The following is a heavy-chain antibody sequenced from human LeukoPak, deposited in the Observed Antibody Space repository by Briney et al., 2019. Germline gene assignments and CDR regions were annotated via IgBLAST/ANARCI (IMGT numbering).Heavy chain of an antibody. CDR1: GFTFSSYG. CDR2: ISYDGSNK. V-gene: IGHV3-30*18. CDR3: AKDPGGSYSSYYFDY. D-gene: IGHD1-26*01. J-gene: IGHJ4*02. Sequence: TGGSLRLSCAASGFTFSSYGMHWVRQAPGKGLEWVAVISYDGSNKYYADSVKGRFTISRDNSKNTLYLQMNSLRAEDTAVYYCAKDPGGSYSSYYFDYWGQGTLVTVSS.